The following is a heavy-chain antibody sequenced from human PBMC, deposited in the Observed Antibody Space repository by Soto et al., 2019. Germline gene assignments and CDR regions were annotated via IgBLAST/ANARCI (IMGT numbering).Heavy chain of an antibody. CDR3: NRDTSYGAFDI. V-gene: IGHV1-46*03. CDR2: INPSGGST. Sequence: ASVKVSCKASGYTFTSYYIHWVRQAPGQGLEWMGIINPSGGSTTYAQRFQGRVTMTRDTSTSTVYMELSSLRSEDTAVYYGNRDTSYGAFDIWGQGKMVTVSS. J-gene: IGHJ3*02. CDR1: GYTFTSYY. D-gene: IGHD4-17*01.